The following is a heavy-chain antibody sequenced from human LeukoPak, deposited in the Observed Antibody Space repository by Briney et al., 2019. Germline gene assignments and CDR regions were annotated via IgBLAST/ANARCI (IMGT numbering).Heavy chain of an antibody. CDR3: ARDHSSGWF. D-gene: IGHD6-19*01. CDR2: INPSGGSS. V-gene: IGHV1-46*01. Sequence: ASVKVSCRASGYTFTTYLMHWVRQAPGQRLEWMGVINPSGGSSSYAQKFQGRVTMTRDTSTSTVYMELSSLRSEDTAVYYCARDHSSGWFWGQGTLVTVSS. CDR1: GYTFTTYL. J-gene: IGHJ4*02.